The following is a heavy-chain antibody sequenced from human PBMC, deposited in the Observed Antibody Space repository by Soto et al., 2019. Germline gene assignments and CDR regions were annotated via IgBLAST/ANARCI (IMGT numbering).Heavy chain of an antibody. J-gene: IGHJ4*02. Sequence: PSETLSLTCSVSGGSVRSGSYDWTWIRQPPGKGLEWIGYIYQSGTTNYNASLKSRVTISIDTSKNQFFLKLSSVTAADTAVYYCARDSSGRHDYWGQGTLVTVSS. CDR2: IYQSGTT. D-gene: IGHD3-22*01. CDR3: ARDSSGRHDY. CDR1: GGSVRSGSYD. V-gene: IGHV4-61*01.